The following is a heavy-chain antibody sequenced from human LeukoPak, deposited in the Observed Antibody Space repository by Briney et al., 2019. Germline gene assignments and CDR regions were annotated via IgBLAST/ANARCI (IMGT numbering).Heavy chain of an antibody. CDR1: GGSISSSSYY. D-gene: IGHD1-26*01. Sequence: PSETLSLTCTVSGGSISSSSYYWGWIRQPPGKGLEWIGSIYYSGSTYYNPSLKSRVTISVDASKNQFSLKLSSVTAADTAVYYCAKDSGSYSGPRTAFDYWGQGTLVTVSS. V-gene: IGHV4-39*07. J-gene: IGHJ4*02. CDR2: IYYSGST. CDR3: AKDSGSYSGPRTAFDY.